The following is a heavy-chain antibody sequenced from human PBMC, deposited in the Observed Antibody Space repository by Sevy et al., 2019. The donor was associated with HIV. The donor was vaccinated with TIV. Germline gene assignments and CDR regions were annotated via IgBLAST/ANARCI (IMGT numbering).Heavy chain of an antibody. CDR2: IYYSGGT. D-gene: IGHD2-21*01. Sequence: SETLSLTCLVSGGSIRRSTYYWGWIRQPPGKGLEWIGGIYYSGGTYYHPSLKPRVTISVDTSKNQFFLKLSSVTAADTALYYCARPMVKSTYDTFDTWGQGTMVTVSS. V-gene: IGHV4-39*01. CDR1: GGSIRRSTYY. CDR3: ARPMVKSTYDTFDT. J-gene: IGHJ3*02.